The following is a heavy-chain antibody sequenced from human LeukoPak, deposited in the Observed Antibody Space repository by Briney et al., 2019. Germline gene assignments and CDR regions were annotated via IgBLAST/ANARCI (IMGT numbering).Heavy chain of an antibody. CDR3: AGGYYYDSSGYYPYYYYGMDV. V-gene: IGHV1-3*01. Sequence: ASVKVSCKASGYTFTSYAMHWVRQAPGQRLEWMGWINAGNGNTKYSQKFQGRVTITRDTSASTAYMELSSLRSEDTAVYYCAGGYYYDSSGYYPYYYYGMDVWGQGTTVTVSS. CDR1: GYTFTSYA. D-gene: IGHD3-22*01. CDR2: INAGNGNT. J-gene: IGHJ6*02.